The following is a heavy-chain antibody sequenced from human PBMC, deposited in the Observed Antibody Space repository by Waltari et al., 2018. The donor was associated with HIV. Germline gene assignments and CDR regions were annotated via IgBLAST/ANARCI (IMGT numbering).Heavy chain of an antibody. CDR2: IYYSGST. D-gene: IGHD3-3*01. CDR1: GGSISSYY. V-gene: IGHV4-59*01. CDR3: ARDREVTIFGPGRGSYGMDV. J-gene: IGHJ6*02. Sequence: QVQLQESGPGLVKPSETLSLTCTVSGGSISSYYWSWIRQPPGKGREWIGDIYYSGSTNHHPTRESRGTISGDTSKNQCSLKLGSVTAADTAVYYCARDREVTIFGPGRGSYGMDVWGQGTTVTVSS.